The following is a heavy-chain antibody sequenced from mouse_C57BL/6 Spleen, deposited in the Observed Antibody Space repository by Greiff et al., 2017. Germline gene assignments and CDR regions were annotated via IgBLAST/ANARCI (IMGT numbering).Heavy chain of an antibody. CDR2: IDPENGDT. CDR1: GFNIKDDY. CDR3: TTSPDYWYFDV. V-gene: IGHV14-4*01. J-gene: IGHJ1*03. Sequence: VQLQQSGAELVRPGASVKLSCTASGFNIKDDYMHWVKQRPEQGLEGIGWIDPENGDTEYASKFQGKATITADTSSNTAYLQLSSLTSDDTAVYYCTTSPDYWYFDVWGTGTTVTVSS.